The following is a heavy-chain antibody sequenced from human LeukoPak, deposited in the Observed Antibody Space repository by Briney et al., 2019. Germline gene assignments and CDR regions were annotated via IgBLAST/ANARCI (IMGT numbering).Heavy chain of an antibody. J-gene: IGHJ6*03. Sequence: SETLSLTCTVSGYSISSGYYWGWIRQPPGQGLEWIGSIYHSGSTYYNPSLKSRVTISVDTSKNQFSLKLSSVTAADTAVYYCARGRCSSTSCYGERGYYYYYYMDVWGKGTTVTVSS. CDR3: ARGRCSSTSCYGERGYYYYYYMDV. CDR2: IYHSGST. D-gene: IGHD2-2*01. V-gene: IGHV4-38-2*02. CDR1: GYSISSGYY.